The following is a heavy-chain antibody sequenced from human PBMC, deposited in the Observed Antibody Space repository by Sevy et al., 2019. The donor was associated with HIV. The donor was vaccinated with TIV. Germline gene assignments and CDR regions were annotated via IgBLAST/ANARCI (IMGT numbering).Heavy chain of an antibody. D-gene: IGHD6-13*01. CDR3: AREFAAAGTFYYYYMDV. CDR2: IYSGGST. Sequence: GGSLRLSCAASGFTVSSNYMSWVRQAPGKGLEWVSVIYSGGSTYYADSVKGRFTISRDNSKNTLYLQMNSLRAEDTAVYYCAREFAAAGTFYYYYMDVWGKRTTVTVSS. V-gene: IGHV3-53*01. CDR1: GFTVSSNY. J-gene: IGHJ6*03.